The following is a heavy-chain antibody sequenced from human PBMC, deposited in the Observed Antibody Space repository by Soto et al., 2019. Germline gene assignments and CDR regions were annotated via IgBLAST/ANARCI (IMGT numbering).Heavy chain of an antibody. Sequence: PWGSLRLSCAASGFTVSNYAMTWVRQGPGKGLEWVSGISGSGGRSYYADSVKGRFTISRDNSKSTLYLQMNSLRAEDTAVYYCAKAYFVWSSEQPYYFDYWGQGTLVPVSP. V-gene: IGHV3-23*01. CDR1: GFTVSNYA. J-gene: IGHJ4*02. D-gene: IGHD3-16*01. CDR3: AKAYFVWSSEQPYYFDY. CDR2: ISGSGGRS.